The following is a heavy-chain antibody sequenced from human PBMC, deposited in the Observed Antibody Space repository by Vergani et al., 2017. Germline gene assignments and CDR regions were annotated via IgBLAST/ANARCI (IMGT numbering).Heavy chain of an antibody. V-gene: IGHV1-69*01. Sequence: QVQLVQSGAEVKKPGSSVKVSCKASGGTFSSYAISWVRQAPGQGLEWMGGIIPIFGTANYAQKFQGRVTITADESTSTAYMELSSLRSEDTAVYYCARRGYSYGVYYYYYYMDVWGKGTTVTVSS. CDR3: ARRGYSYGVYYYYYYMDV. CDR2: IIPIFGTA. J-gene: IGHJ6*03. D-gene: IGHD5-18*01. CDR1: GGTFSSYA.